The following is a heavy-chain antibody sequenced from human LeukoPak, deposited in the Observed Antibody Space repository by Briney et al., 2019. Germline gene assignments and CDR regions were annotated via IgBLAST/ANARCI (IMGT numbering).Heavy chain of an antibody. Sequence: GGSLRLSCAASGFSFTIYSMNWVRKAPGKGLERVSFISDSGRVTYYADSVKGRFTISRDTATNSLYLQMNSLRAEDTAVYYCGRDRRQIYCGVDVWGQGTTVTVSS. V-gene: IGHV3-48*01. CDR1: GFSFTIYS. J-gene: IGHJ6*02. CDR3: GRDRRQIYCGVDV. CDR2: ISDSGRVT.